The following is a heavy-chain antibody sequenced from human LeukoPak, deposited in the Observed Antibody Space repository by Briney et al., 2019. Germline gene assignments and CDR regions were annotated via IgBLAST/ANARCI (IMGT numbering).Heavy chain of an antibody. CDR1: GGSFSGYS. Sequence: SETLSLTCAVYGGSFSGYSWSWIRQPPGKGLEWIGEINHSGSTNYNPSLKSRVTISVDTSKNQFSLKLSSVTAADTAIYYCARGTTRIAVAGSWLDPWGQGTLVAVSS. CDR2: INHSGST. J-gene: IGHJ5*02. V-gene: IGHV4-34*01. CDR3: ARGTTRIAVAGSWLDP. D-gene: IGHD6-19*01.